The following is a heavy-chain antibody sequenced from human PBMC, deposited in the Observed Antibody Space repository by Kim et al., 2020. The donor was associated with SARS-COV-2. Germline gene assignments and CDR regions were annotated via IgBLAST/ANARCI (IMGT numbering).Heavy chain of an antibody. Sequence: GGSLRLSCAASGFTFSSYTMNWVRQAPGKGLEWVSSISSSSSYIYYADSLKGRFTISRDNAKNSLYLQMNSLRAEDTAVYYCAREGCSGGSCFIDCWGQGTLVTVSS. J-gene: IGHJ4*02. CDR2: ISSSSSYI. CDR3: AREGCSGGSCFIDC. V-gene: IGHV3-21*01. D-gene: IGHD2-15*01. CDR1: GFTFSSYT.